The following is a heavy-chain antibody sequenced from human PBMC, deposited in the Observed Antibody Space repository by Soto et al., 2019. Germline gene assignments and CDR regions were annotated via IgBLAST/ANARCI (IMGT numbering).Heavy chain of an antibody. D-gene: IGHD2-2*02. V-gene: IGHV3-23*01. J-gene: IGHJ4*02. Sequence: EVQLLDSGGGLVQPGGSLRLSCTASGFTFSDYAMSWVRQPPGKGLEWVSVISAGGSTYYADSVKGRFTVYRANSKNTLYLQMNSLRAEDTAVYYGANVPIWCSSTSCYTEGFDYWGQGTLVTVSS. CDR3: ANVPIWCSSTSCYTEGFDY. CDR2: ISAGGST. CDR1: GFTFSDYA.